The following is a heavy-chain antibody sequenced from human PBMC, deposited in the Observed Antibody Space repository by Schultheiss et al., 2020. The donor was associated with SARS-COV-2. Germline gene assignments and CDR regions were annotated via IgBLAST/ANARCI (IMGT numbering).Heavy chain of an antibody. V-gene: IGHV4-39*07. CDR1: GGSISSSSYY. CDR2: INHSGST. D-gene: IGHD4-17*01. Sequence: GGSISSSSYYWGWIRQPPGKGLEWIGEINHSGSTNYNPSLKSRVTISVDTSRNQFSLKLSSVTAADTAVYYCASVYGDYFAEYFQHWGQGTLVTVSS. CDR3: ASVYGDYFAEYFQH. J-gene: IGHJ1*01.